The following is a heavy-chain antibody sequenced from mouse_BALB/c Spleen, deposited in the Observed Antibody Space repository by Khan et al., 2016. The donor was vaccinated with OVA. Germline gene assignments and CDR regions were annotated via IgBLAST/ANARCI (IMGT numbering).Heavy chain of an antibody. J-gene: IGHJ4*01. CDR3: TRDAGRY. CDR1: GYTFPEYT. Sequence: VQLQQSGPELVKPGASVKISCKTSGYTFPEYTVHWVKQSLGKSLDWIGVINPKNGGTAYTHKFKGKATFTVDKSSSTAYLEFRSLTSEDSAVYSCTRDAGRYWGQGTSVTVAS. V-gene: IGHV1-18*01. CDR2: INPKNGGT.